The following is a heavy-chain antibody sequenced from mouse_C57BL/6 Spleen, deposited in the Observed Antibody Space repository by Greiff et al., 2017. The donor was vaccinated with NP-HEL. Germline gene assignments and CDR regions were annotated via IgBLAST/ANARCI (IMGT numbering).Heavy chain of an antibody. CDR3: ARSGELAYFDY. Sequence: QVQLQQSGAELVKPGASVKLSCKASGYTFTSYWMQWVKQRPGQGLEWIGEIDPSDNSTNYNQKFKDKATLTVDISSSTAYIQLSSLTSEDSAVYYCARSGELAYFDYWGQGTTLTVSS. J-gene: IGHJ2*01. V-gene: IGHV1-50*01. D-gene: IGHD4-1*01. CDR1: GYTFTSYW. CDR2: IDPSDNST.